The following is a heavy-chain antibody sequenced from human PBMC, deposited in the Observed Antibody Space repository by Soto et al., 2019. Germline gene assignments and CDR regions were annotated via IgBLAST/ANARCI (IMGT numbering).Heavy chain of an antibody. Sequence: EVQLVESGGDLVQPGGSLRLSCAASGFTFNKYWMDWVRQAPGKGLEWVANIKEDGGEIYSVDSVKGRFTISRDNAKNSLYLQMNSLRPEDTAVYYCVRDAMRGGDLDYWGQGTLVTVSS. J-gene: IGHJ4*02. D-gene: IGHD3-16*01. CDR2: IKEDGGEI. V-gene: IGHV3-7*01. CDR1: GFTFNKYW. CDR3: VRDAMRGGDLDY.